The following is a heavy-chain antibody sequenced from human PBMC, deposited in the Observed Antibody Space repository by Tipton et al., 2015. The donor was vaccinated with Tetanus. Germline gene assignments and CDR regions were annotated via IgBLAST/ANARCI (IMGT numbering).Heavy chain of an antibody. J-gene: IGHJ4*02. CDR3: ARGTFHAFDF. V-gene: IGHV4-31*03. CDR2: ISDNGNS. CDR1: GGSINSGGHF. D-gene: IGHD2/OR15-2a*01. Sequence: TLSLTCTVSGGSINSGGHFWTWIRQRTGKGLEWIGHISDNGNSYANPSLSGRVTMSVDTRKNQFSLNLTSMSVADTATYYCARGTFHAFDFWGQGVQVTVSS.